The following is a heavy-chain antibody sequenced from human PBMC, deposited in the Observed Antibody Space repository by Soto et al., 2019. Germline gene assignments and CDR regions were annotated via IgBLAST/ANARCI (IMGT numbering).Heavy chain of an antibody. Sequence: PSETLSLTCTVSGGSISSYHWSWIRQPPGKGLEWIGYMSNSGSTNYNPSLKSRVTISVETSKNQFSLKLSSVTAADTAVYYCARRRGFPYYYGMDVWGQGTTVTVSS. V-gene: IGHV4-59*12. CDR3: ARRRGFPYYYGMDV. J-gene: IGHJ6*02. D-gene: IGHD5-12*01. CDR2: MSNSGST. CDR1: GGSISSYH.